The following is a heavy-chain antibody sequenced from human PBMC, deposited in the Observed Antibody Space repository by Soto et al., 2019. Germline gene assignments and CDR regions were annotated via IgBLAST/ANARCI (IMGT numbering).Heavy chain of an antibody. CDR1: GFTFSSYG. CDR2: ISYDGSNK. CDR3: AKSLQD. J-gene: IGHJ4*02. Sequence: ESGGGVVQPGRSLRLSCAASGFTFSSYGMHWVRQAPGKGLEWVAVISYDGSNKYYADSVKGRFTISRDNSKNTLYLQMNSLRAEDTAVYYCAKSLQDWGQGTLVTVSS. V-gene: IGHV3-30*18.